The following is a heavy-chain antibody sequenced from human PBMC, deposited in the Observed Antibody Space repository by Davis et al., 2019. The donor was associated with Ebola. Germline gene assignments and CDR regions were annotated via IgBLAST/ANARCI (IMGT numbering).Heavy chain of an antibody. V-gene: IGHV4-34*01. Sequence: MPSETLSLTCAVYGGSFSGYYWSWIRQPPGKGLEWMGEINHSGSTNYNPSLKSRVTISADTSKNQFSLKLNSVTAADTAVYYCTSTTRDSGWFIDFWGRGTLVTVSS. CDR1: GGSFSGYY. D-gene: IGHD6-19*01. CDR3: TSTTRDSGWFIDF. J-gene: IGHJ4*02. CDR2: INHSGST.